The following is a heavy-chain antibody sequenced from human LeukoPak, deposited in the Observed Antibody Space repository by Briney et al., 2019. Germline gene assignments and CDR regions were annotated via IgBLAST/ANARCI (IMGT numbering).Heavy chain of an antibody. Sequence: SVKVSCKASGGTFSSYAISWVRQAPGQGLEWMGGIIPIFGTANYAQKFQGRVTITTDESTSTAYMELSSLGSEDTAVYYCASSLRFLEWLSDLPIAMLAFDIWGQGTMVTVSS. D-gene: IGHD3-3*01. V-gene: IGHV1-69*05. CDR1: GGTFSSYA. CDR3: ASSLRFLEWLSDLPIAMLAFDI. CDR2: IIPIFGTA. J-gene: IGHJ3*02.